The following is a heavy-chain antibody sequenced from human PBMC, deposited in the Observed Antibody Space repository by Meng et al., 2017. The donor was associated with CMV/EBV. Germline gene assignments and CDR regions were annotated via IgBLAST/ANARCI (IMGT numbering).Heavy chain of an antibody. D-gene: IGHD1-7*01. CDR2: ISSSGSTI. Sequence: GGSLRLSCAASGFTFSSYEMNWVRQAPGKGLEWVSYISSSGSTIYYADSVKGRFTISGDNAKNSLYLQMNSLRAEDTAVYYCARDRIGYNWNYDYYYYGMDVWGQGTTVTVSS. CDR1: GFTFSSYE. V-gene: IGHV3-48*03. CDR3: ARDRIGYNWNYDYYYYGMDV. J-gene: IGHJ6*02.